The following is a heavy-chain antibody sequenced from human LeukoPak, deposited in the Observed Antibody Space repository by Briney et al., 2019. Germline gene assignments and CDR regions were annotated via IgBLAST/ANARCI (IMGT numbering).Heavy chain of an antibody. CDR1: GFTVSSNY. V-gene: IGHV3-66*01. Sequence: TGGSLRLSCAASGFTVSSNYMSWVRQAPGKGLEWVSVIYSGGSTYYADSVKGRFTISRDNSKNTLYLQMNSLRAEDTAVYYCARETRNYYDSSGFGDWGQGTLVTVSS. J-gene: IGHJ4*02. CDR3: ARETRNYYDSSGFGD. D-gene: IGHD3-22*01. CDR2: IYSGGST.